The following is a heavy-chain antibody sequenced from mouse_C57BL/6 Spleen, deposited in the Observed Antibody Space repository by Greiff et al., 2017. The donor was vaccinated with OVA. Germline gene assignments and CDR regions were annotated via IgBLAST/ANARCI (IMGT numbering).Heavy chain of an antibody. J-gene: IGHJ4*01. V-gene: IGHV1-15*01. CDR1: GYTFTDYE. CDR3: TRERGYAMDY. Sequence: VQLQQSGAELVRPGASVTLSCKASGYTFTDYEMHWVKQTPVHGLEWIGALDPETGGTAYNQKFKGKAILTADKSSSTAYMELRSLTSEDSAVYYCTRERGYAMDYWGQGTSVTVSS. CDR2: LDPETGGT.